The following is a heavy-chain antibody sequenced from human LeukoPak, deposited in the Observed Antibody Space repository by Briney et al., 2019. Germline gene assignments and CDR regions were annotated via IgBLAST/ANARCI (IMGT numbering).Heavy chain of an antibody. CDR2: IKQDGSER. V-gene: IGHV3-7*01. Sequence: GGSLRLSCAASGFTFSSYGMSWVRQAPGKGLEWVANIKQDGSERNYVDSVKGRFTISRDNAKNSLYLQMNSLRVEDTAVYYCARGLNDSWTGENYWGQGTLVTVSS. J-gene: IGHJ4*02. D-gene: IGHD3-3*01. CDR1: GFTFSSYG. CDR3: ARGLNDSWTGENY.